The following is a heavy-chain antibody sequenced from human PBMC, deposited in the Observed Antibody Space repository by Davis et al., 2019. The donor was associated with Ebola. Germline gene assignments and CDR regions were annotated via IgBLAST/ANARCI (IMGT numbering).Heavy chain of an antibody. D-gene: IGHD3-16*02. CDR3: ARQLELSWFDP. CDR2: IYSGGST. J-gene: IGHJ5*02. CDR1: GFTVSSNY. Sequence: GESLKISCAASGFTVSSNYMSWVRQAPGKGLEWVSVIYSGGSTYYADSVKGRFTISRDNSKNTLYLQMNSLRAEDTAVYYCARQLELSWFDPWGQGTLVTVSS. V-gene: IGHV3-66*04.